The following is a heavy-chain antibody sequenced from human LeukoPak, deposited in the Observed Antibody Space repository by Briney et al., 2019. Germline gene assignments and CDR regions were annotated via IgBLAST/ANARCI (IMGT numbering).Heavy chain of an antibody. CDR3: ARHVFSRGITIFGVVTPQSNYFDY. D-gene: IGHD3-3*01. V-gene: IGHV4-39*01. J-gene: IGHJ4*02. Sequence: PSETLSLTCTVSGGSISSSSYYWGWIRQPPGKGLEWIGSIYYSGSTYYNPSLKSRVTISVDTSKNQFSLKLSSVTAADTAVYYCARHVFSRGITIFGVVTPQSNYFDYWGQGTLVTVSS. CDR2: IYYSGST. CDR1: GGSISSSSYY.